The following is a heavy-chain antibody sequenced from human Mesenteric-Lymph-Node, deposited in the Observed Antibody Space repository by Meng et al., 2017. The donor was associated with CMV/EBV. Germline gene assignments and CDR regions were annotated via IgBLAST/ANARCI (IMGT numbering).Heavy chain of an antibody. J-gene: IGHJ6*02. CDR1: GFTFSSYA. V-gene: IGHV3-23*01. CDR2: ISGSGGST. D-gene: IGHD3-3*01. CDR3: AKDDFWSGYGI. Sequence: GGSLRLSCAASGFTFSSYAMNWVRQAPGTGLEWVSAISGSGGSTYYADSVKGRFTISRDNSKNTLYLQMNSLRSEDTAIYYCAKDDFWSGYGIWGQGTTVTVSS.